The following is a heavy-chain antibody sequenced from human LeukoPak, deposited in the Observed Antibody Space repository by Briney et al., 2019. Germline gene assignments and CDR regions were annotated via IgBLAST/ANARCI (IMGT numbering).Heavy chain of an antibody. Sequence: PGGSLRLSCAASGFTFSSYGMHWVRQAPGKGLEWVAFIRYDGSNKYYADSVKGRFTISRDNSKNTLYLQMNSLRAEDTAVYYCANWPPSGSYFTGYYYYYMDVWGKGTTVTISS. J-gene: IGHJ6*03. CDR1: GFTFSSYG. CDR2: IRYDGSNK. V-gene: IGHV3-30*02. CDR3: ANWPPSGSYFTGYYYYYMDV. D-gene: IGHD3-10*01.